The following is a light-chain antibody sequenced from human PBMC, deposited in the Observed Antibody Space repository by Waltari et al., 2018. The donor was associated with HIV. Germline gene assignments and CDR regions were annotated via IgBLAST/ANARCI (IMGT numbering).Light chain of an antibody. CDR2: QDT. Sequence: SYDLIQPPSVSVSPGQTARITCSGDKLVDKFASWYQQRAGQSPVLVIYQDTKRPSGIPEGFSGSNSGNTATLTINGTQPMDEADYYCQAWDNKTGVFGPGTKVTVV. CDR1: KLVDKF. CDR3: QAWDNKTGV. V-gene: IGLV3-1*01. J-gene: IGLJ1*01.